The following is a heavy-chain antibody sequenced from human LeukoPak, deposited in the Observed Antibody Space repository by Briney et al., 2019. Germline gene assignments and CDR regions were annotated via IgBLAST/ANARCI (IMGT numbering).Heavy chain of an antibody. D-gene: IGHD3-10*01. J-gene: IGHJ4*02. CDR1: GGSISSGRYY. CDR3: ARSMGRGDLSVDY. CDR2: IYTSGST. Sequence: PSETLSLTCTVSGGSISSGRYYWSWIRQPAGKGLEWIGRIYTSGSTNYNPSLKSRVTISVDTSKNQFSLKLSSVTAADTAVYYCARSMGRGDLSVDYWGQGTLVTVSS. V-gene: IGHV4-61*02.